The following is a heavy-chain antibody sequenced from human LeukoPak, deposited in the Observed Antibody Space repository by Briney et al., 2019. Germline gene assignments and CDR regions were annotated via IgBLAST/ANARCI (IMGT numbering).Heavy chain of an antibody. CDR1: GFTFSSNA. V-gene: IGHV3-7*05. CDR3: ARDVGLAAGGMMDALDI. Sequence: GGSLRLSCAASGFTFSSNAMSWVRQAPGKGLEWVANIKQDGSEKYYVDSVKGRFTISRDNAKNSMYLQMNSLRAEDTAVYHCARDVGLAAGGMMDALDIWGQGTMVTVSS. D-gene: IGHD6-13*01. CDR2: IKQDGSEK. J-gene: IGHJ3*02.